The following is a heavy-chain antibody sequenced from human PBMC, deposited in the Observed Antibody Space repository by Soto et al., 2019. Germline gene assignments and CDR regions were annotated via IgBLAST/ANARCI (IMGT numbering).Heavy chain of an antibody. J-gene: IGHJ5*02. CDR2: IYYSGST. CDR1: GGSVSSGIYY. V-gene: IGHV4-61*01. Sequence: SETLSLTCTVSGGSVSSGIYYWSWIRHPPGKGLEWIGYIYYSGSTNYNPSLKSRVTISVDTSKNQFSLKLSSVTAADTAVYYCARGRGYSYGPAGWFDPWGQGTLVTVSS. CDR3: ARGRGYSYGPAGWFDP. D-gene: IGHD5-18*01.